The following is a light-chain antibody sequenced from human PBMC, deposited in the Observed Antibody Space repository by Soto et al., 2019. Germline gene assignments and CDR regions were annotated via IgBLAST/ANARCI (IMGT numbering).Light chain of an antibody. Sequence: EIVLTQYPGILSVSAGERASLSCGASQSISSRFLAWYQQKPGQAPRLLIYGASSRATGIPDRFSGTGSETDFTLTISRLQHEDFAVYYCQQYDNSTITFGQGTRLEIK. CDR2: GAS. V-gene: IGKV3-20*01. CDR1: QSISSRF. J-gene: IGKJ5*01. CDR3: QQYDNSTIT.